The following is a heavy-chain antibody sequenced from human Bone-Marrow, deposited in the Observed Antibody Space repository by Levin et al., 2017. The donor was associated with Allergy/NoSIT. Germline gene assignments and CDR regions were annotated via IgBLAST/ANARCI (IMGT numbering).Heavy chain of an antibody. Sequence: SQTLSLTCTFSGFSLSTSGMCVSWIRQPPGKALEWLALIDWDDDKYYSTSLKTRLTISKDTSKNQVVLTMTNMDPVDTATYYCARTYYDSSGYYYGWYYFDYWGQGTLVTVSS. V-gene: IGHV2-70*01. D-gene: IGHD3-22*01. CDR3: ARTYYDSSGYYYGWYYFDY. J-gene: IGHJ4*02. CDR2: IDWDDDK. CDR1: GFSLSTSGMC.